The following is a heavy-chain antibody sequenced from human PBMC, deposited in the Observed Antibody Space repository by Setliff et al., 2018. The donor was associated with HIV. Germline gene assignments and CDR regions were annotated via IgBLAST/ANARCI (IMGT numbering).Heavy chain of an antibody. CDR2: VYYSGNT. Sequence: SETLSLTCAVSGGSISSSNWWSWVRQPPGKGLEWIGYVYYSGNTNYNPSLQSRVTISVDASRNQFYLKLSSVTAADTAVYYCARLHYDSRGYYHPYWGQGTLVTVSS. V-gene: IGHV4-4*02. J-gene: IGHJ4*02. CDR1: GGSISSSNW. CDR3: ARLHYDSRGYYHPY. D-gene: IGHD3-22*01.